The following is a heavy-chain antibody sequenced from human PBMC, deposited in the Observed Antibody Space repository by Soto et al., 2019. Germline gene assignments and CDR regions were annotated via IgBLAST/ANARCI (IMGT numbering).Heavy chain of an antibody. D-gene: IGHD4-17*01. Sequence: QVQLVESGGGVVQPGRSPRLSCAASGFTFSSYAMHWVRQAPGKGLEWVALISSDGSNKYDADSVKGRFTIYRDKSKNTLYLQMNSPIAEDTAVYYCARDVARWRYIYGFDYWGQGTLVTVSS. CDR2: ISSDGSNK. CDR1: GFTFSSYA. CDR3: ARDVARWRYIYGFDY. J-gene: IGHJ4*02. V-gene: IGHV3-30-3*01.